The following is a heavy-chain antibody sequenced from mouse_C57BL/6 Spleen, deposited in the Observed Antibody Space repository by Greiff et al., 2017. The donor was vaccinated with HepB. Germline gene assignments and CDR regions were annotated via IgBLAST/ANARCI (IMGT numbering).Heavy chain of an antibody. J-gene: IGHJ2*01. CDR3: ARCGYDVGYFDY. CDR1: GYSITSGYY. CDR2: ISYDGSN. Sequence: EVKVEESGPGLVKPSQSLSLTCSVTGYSITSGYYWNWIRQFPGNKLEWMGYISYDGSNNYNPSLKNRISITRDTSKNQFFLKLNSVTTEDTATYYCARCGYDVGYFDYWGQGTTLTVSS. D-gene: IGHD2-2*01. V-gene: IGHV3-6*01.